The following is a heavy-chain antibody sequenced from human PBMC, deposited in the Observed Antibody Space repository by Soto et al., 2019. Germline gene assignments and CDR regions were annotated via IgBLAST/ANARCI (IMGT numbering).Heavy chain of an antibody. CDR3: ATGFHGYTYGDGGDY. D-gene: IGHD5-18*01. CDR1: GYSLTELS. CDR2: FDHEDGET. J-gene: IGHJ4*02. Sequence: QVQLVQSGAELKKPGASVKVSCKVSGYSLTELSMHWVRQASGKGLEWMGGFDHEDGETIYAQTFQGTINMTEDTSTNTAYMELSSLRSEDTAVYFCATGFHGYTYGDGGDYWGQGTLVTVSS. V-gene: IGHV1-24*01.